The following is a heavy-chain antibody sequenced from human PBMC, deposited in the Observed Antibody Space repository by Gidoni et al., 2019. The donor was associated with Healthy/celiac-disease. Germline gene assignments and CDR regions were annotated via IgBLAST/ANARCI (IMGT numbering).Heavy chain of an antibody. CDR2: ISYDGSNK. D-gene: IGHD1-26*01. J-gene: IGHJ4*02. CDR1: GFTFSSHG. V-gene: IGHV3-30*18. Sequence: QVQLVESGGGVVQPGRSLRLSCAASGFTFSSHGMHWVRQAPGKGLEWVAVISYDGSNKYYADSVKGRFTISRDNSKNTLYLQMNSLRAEDTAVYYCAKRQWELFHFDYWGQGTLVTVSS. CDR3: AKRQWELFHFDY.